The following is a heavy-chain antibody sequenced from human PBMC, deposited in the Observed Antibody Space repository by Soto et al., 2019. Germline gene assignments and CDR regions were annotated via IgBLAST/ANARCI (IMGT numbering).Heavy chain of an antibody. D-gene: IGHD3-10*01. J-gene: IGHJ5*02. V-gene: IGHV1-24*01. CDR2: FDPEDGET. CDR1: GYTLTELS. CDR3: ATATEWFGEFWGWFDP. Sequence: ASVKVSCKVSGYTLTELSMHWVRQAPGKGLEWMGGFDPEDGETIYAQKFQGRVTMTEDTSTDTAYMELSSLRSEDTAVYYCATATEWFGEFWGWFDPWGQGTLVTVSS.